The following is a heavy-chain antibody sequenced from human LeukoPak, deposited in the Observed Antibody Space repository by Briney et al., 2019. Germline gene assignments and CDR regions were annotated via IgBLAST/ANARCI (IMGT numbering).Heavy chain of an antibody. D-gene: IGHD3-10*01. J-gene: IGHJ4*02. V-gene: IGHV4-59*01. CDR2: IYYSGST. CDR3: ARGHITMVRGP. CDR1: GGSISSYY. Sequence: SETLSLTCTVSGGSISSYYWSWIRQPPGKGLEWIGYIYYSGSTNYNPSLKSRVTISVDTSKNQFSLKLSSVIAADTAVYYCARGHITMVRGPWGQGTLVTVSS.